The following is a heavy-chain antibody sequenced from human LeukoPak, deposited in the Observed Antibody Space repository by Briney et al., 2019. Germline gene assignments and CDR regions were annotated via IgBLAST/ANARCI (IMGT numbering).Heavy chain of an antibody. J-gene: IGHJ1*01. CDR3: ARDAQQWLVRYYFQH. V-gene: IGHV3-30*03. D-gene: IGHD6-19*01. CDR1: GFTFSSYG. CDR2: ISYDGSNK. Sequence: GRSLRLSCAASGFTFSSYGMHWVRQAPGKGLGWVAVISYDGSNKYYADSVKGRFTISRDNSKNTLYLQMNSLRAEDTAVYYCARDAQQWLVRYYFQHWGQGTLVTVSS.